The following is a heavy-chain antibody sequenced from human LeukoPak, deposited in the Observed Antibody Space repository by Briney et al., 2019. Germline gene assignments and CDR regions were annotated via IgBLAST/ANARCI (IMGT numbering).Heavy chain of an antibody. V-gene: IGHV4-30-4*01. CDR2: VYYSGST. CDR1: GGSISSGDYY. J-gene: IGHJ5*02. CDR3: ARDVGGGATRGLFDP. D-gene: IGHD1-26*01. Sequence: PSQTLSLTCTVSGGSISSGDYYWSWIRQPPGKGLEWIGYVYYSGSTYYNPSLKSRVTISVDTSKNQFSLKLSSVTAADTAVYYCARDVGGGATRGLFDPWGQGTLVTVSS.